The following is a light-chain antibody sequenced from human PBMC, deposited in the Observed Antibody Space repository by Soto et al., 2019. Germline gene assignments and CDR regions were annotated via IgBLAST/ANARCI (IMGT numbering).Light chain of an antibody. CDR2: GAS. Sequence: EIVLTQSPGTLSLSPGERATLSCRASQSVSSSYLAWYQQKPGQAPRLLIYGASSRANGIPDRFSGSGSGTDFTLTISRLEPEDFAVYYCQQYGSSPTWTFGQGNKVEIK. J-gene: IGKJ1*01. CDR3: QQYGSSPTWT. V-gene: IGKV3-20*01. CDR1: QSVSSSY.